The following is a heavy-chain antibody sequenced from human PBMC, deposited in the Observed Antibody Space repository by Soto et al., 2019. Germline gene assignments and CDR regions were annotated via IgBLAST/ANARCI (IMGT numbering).Heavy chain of an antibody. V-gene: IGHV5-51*01. CDR2: IYPGDSDT. J-gene: IGHJ6*02. CDR3: ARFMTAMASGRYYGMDV. CDR1: GYSFTSYW. Sequence: GESLKISCKGSGYSFTSYWIGWVRQMPGKGLEWMGIIYPGDSDTKYSPSFQGQVTISADKSISTAYLQWSSLKASDTAMYYCARFMTAMASGRYYGMDVWGQGTTVIVSS. D-gene: IGHD5-18*01.